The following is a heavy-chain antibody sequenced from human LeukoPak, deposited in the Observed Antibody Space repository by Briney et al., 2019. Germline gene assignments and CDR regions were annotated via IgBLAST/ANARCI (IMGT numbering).Heavy chain of an antibody. Sequence: SVKVSCKASEGTFSSYTISWVRQAPGQGLEWMGRIIPILGIANYAQKFQGRVTITADKSTSTAYMELSSLRSEDTAVYYCARELIVVVPAARDAFDIWGQGTMVTVSS. CDR1: EGTFSSYT. J-gene: IGHJ3*02. CDR3: ARELIVVVPAARDAFDI. V-gene: IGHV1-69*04. CDR2: IIPILGIA. D-gene: IGHD2-2*01.